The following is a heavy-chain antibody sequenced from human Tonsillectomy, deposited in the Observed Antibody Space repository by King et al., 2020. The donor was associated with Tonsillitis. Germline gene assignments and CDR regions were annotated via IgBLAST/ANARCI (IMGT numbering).Heavy chain of an antibody. CDR1: GYTFSSYD. J-gene: IGHJ4*02. CDR2: MNPNSGNT. D-gene: IGHD2-15*01. Sequence: QLVQSGAEVKKPGASVKVSCKASGYTFSSYDINWVRQATGQGLEWMGWMNPNSGNTGYAQKFQGRVTMTRDISISSAYMELSSLRSEDTAVYYCTRGNTGQGYCSGGSCYPLGNWGQGTLVTVSS. CDR3: TRGNTGQGYCSGGSCYPLGN. V-gene: IGHV1-8*01.